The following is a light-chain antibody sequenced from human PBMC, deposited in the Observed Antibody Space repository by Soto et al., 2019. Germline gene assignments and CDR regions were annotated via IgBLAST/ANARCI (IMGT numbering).Light chain of an antibody. CDR2: GAS. CDR1: QSVYNNN. CDR3: LQTYSTPGT. V-gene: IGKV3-20*01. Sequence: EIVLTQSAGTLSLSPGERATLSCRASQSVYNNNLAWYQQKPGQAPRLLIYGASNRATGIPDRLSGSGSGADFTLTISRLEPEDFATYYCLQTYSTPGTFGQGTKLEIK. J-gene: IGKJ2*02.